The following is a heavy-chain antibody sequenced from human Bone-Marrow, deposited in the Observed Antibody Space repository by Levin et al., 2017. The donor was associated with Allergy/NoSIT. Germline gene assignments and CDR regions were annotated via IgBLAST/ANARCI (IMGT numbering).Heavy chain of an antibody. Sequence: LSFFSSCFAFLRSGLHWVRQAPGKGLEWVASTRYDKTDKKSADSVKGRVTISRDNSKNTLFLQMNSLRAEDTAVYYCARDRQRFCGGDCYFDFWGQGTLVIVSS. CDR2: TRYDKTDK. D-gene: IGHD2-21*02. V-gene: IGHV3-33*01. J-gene: IGHJ4*02. CDR3: ARDRQRFCGGDCYFDF. CDR1: CFAFLRSG.